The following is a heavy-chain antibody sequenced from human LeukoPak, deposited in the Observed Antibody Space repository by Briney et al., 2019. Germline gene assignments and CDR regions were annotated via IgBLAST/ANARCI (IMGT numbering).Heavy chain of an antibody. J-gene: IGHJ4*02. CDR2: IYYSGST. Sequence: PSETLSLTCTVSGGSISSYYWSWIRQPPGKGLEWIGYIYYSGSTNYNPSLKSRVTISVDTSKNQFSQKLSSVTAADTAVYYCARHKSYYDSSGPWWFWGQGTLVTVSS. V-gene: IGHV4-59*08. D-gene: IGHD3-22*01. CDR1: GGSISSYY. CDR3: ARHKSYYDSSGPWWF.